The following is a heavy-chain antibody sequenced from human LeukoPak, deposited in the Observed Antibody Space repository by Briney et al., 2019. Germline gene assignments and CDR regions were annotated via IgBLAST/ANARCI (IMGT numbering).Heavy chain of an antibody. D-gene: IGHD3-22*01. Sequence: PSETLSLTCAVYGGSFSGYHWSWIRQPPGKGLEWIGEINHSGSTNYNPSLKSRVTISVDTSKNQFSLKLSSVTAADTAVYYCARDPYYYDSSGYYYDYWGQGTLVTVSS. J-gene: IGHJ4*02. CDR3: ARDPYYYDSSGYYYDY. CDR2: INHSGST. V-gene: IGHV4-34*01. CDR1: GGSFSGYH.